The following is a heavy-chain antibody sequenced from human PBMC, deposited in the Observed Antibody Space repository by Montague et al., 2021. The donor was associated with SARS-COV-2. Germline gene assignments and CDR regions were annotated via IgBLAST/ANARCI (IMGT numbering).Heavy chain of an antibody. D-gene: IGHD2-21*02. J-gene: IGHJ5*02. CDR3: ARAYCGGDCHVGP. V-gene: IGHV4-59*01. CDR2: IYDSGSA. Sequence: SGTLSLTCTVSVGSISNYYWTWIRQPPGKGLEWIGYIYDSGSANYNPSLKSRSTISVDTSDSQFSLRLSSVTAADTAVYYCARAYCGGDCHVGPWGQGILVTVSS. CDR1: VGSISNYY.